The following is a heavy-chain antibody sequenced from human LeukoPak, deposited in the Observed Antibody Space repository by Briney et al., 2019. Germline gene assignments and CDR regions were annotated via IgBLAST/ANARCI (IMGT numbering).Heavy chain of an antibody. D-gene: IGHD2-21*02. J-gene: IGHJ4*02. CDR2: ITPAGSEK. V-gene: IGHV3-7*03. CDR1: RFTFSTNR. Sequence: GGSLRLSCAASRFTFSTNRMGWVRQAPGKGLEWVASITPAGSEKCYANSMKGRFTIPRDNAKNSLFLQMNSLRADDTGVYFCVSGGDSGYWGQGTLVTVSS. CDR3: VSGGDSGY.